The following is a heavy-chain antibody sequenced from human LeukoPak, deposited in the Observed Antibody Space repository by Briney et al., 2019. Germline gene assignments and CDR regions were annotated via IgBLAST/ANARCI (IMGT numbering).Heavy chain of an antibody. J-gene: IGHJ5*02. CDR1: GFTFSSYS. D-gene: IGHD2-2*02. CDR2: ISSSSSYI. CDR3: ARECVVVPAAIYWFDP. Sequence: PGGSLRLSCAASGFTFSSYSMNWVRQAPGKGLEWVSSISSSSSYIYYADSVKGRLTISRDNAKNSLYLQMNSLRAEDTAVYYCARECVVVPAAIYWFDPWGQGTLVTVSS. V-gene: IGHV3-21*01.